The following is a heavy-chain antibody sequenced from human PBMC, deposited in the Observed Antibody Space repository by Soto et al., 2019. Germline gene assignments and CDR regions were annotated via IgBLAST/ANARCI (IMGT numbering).Heavy chain of an antibody. J-gene: IGHJ4*02. CDR2: ISDSGDTT. Sequence: LRLSCAASGFTFSSYAMSCVRQAPGQGLEWVSSISDSGDTTDSADSVRGRFIVSRDTSNATVYMQMNSLKANDTAVYYSVKGSLSTVASLDYWGQGTLFTVSS. D-gene: IGHD4-17*01. CDR3: VKGSLSTVASLDY. CDR1: GFTFSSYA. V-gene: IGHV3-23*01.